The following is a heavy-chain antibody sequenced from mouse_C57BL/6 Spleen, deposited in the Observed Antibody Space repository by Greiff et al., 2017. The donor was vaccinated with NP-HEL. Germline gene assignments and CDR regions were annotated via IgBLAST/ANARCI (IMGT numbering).Heavy chain of an antibody. CDR2: IYPGDGDT. V-gene: IGHV1-80*01. CDR1: GYAFSSYW. J-gene: IGHJ1*03. CDR3: APTVVAHWYFDV. D-gene: IGHD1-1*01. Sequence: VQLQQSGAELVKPGASVKISCKASGYAFSSYWMNWVKQRPGKGLEWIGQIYPGDGDTNYNGKFKGKATLTADKSSSTAYMQLSSLTSEDSAVYFCAPTVVAHWYFDVWGTRTTVTVSS.